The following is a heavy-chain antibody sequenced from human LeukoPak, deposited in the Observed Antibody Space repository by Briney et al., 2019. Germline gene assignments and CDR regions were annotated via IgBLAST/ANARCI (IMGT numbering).Heavy chain of an antibody. Sequence: GGALRLYCSASGFTFSSYAMHWVRQAPGKGLEYVSAISSNGGSTYYADSVKGRFTISRDNSKNTLYLQMSSLRAEDTAVYYCVKDLGALGDYWGQGTLVTVSS. J-gene: IGHJ4*02. V-gene: IGHV3-64D*06. CDR2: ISSNGGST. CDR3: VKDLGALGDY. D-gene: IGHD3-10*01. CDR1: GFTFSSYA.